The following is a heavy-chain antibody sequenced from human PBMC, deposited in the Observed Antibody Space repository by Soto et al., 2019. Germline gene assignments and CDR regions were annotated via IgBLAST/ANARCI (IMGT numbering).Heavy chain of an antibody. V-gene: IGHV3-23*01. CDR2: ISGSGGST. Sequence: EVQLLESGGGLVQPGGSLRLSCAASGFTFNNYAMSWVRQAPGKGLEWVSGISGSGGSTYYADSVKGRFTISGDNSKNTLYLQMNSLRAEDTAVYYCAKARGAAAAPDALDIWGQGTMVTVSS. CDR3: AKARGAAAAPDALDI. J-gene: IGHJ3*02. D-gene: IGHD6-13*01. CDR1: GFTFNNYA.